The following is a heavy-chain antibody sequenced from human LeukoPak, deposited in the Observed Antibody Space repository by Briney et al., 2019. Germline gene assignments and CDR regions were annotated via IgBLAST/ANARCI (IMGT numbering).Heavy chain of an antibody. CDR1: GYTFTSYA. CDR3: ARGTDSDIDYYYYYGMDV. D-gene: IGHD1-14*01. J-gene: IGHJ6*02. V-gene: IGHV1-3*01. Sequence: ASVKVSCKASGYTFTSYAMHWVRQAPGQRLEWMGWINAGNGNTKYSQKFQGRVTITRDTSASTAYMELSSLRSEDTAVYYCARGTDSDIDYYYYYGMDVWGQGTTVTVS. CDR2: INAGNGNT.